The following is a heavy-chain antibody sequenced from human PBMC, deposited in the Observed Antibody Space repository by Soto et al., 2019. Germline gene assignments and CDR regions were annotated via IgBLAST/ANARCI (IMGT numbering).Heavy chain of an antibody. CDR2: INPSGGST. V-gene: IGHV1-46*01. CDR1: GYTFTSYS. J-gene: IGHJ4*02. Sequence: QVQLVQSGAEVKKPGASVKVSCKASGYTFTSYSMHWVRQAPGQGLEWMGIINPSGGSTSYAQKFHGRVTMTSDTYRRTVYMELSSMGSEYTAVYYSASDYGTGSYLGYWGQGTLVTVSS. CDR3: ASDYGTGSYLGY. D-gene: IGHD3-10*01.